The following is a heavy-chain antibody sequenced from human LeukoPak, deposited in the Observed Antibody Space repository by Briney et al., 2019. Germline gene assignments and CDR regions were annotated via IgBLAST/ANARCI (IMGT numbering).Heavy chain of an antibody. CDR2: IKSNTNGGTS. CDR1: GFTFTNAW. Sequence: GGSPRPSCVAPGFTFTNAWMTWVCPSPGMGLEWVGRIKSNTNGGTSDYAAPVKGRFAISRDDSKNTLYLQMNSLKPEDTAMYYCTTHSVTVSGTHFWGQGALVTVSS. D-gene: IGHD1-7*01. CDR3: TTHSVTVSGTHF. J-gene: IGHJ4*01. V-gene: IGHV3-15*07.